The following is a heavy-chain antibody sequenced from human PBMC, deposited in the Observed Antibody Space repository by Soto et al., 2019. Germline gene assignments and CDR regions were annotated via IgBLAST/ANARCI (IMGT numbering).Heavy chain of an antibody. Sequence: ASVKVSCKASGYTFTSYGISWVRQAPGQGLEWMGWISAYNGNTNYAQKLQGRVTMTTDTSTSTAYMELRSLRSDDTAVYYCARDGYYDFWSGTRGYFQHWGQGTLVTVSS. D-gene: IGHD3-3*01. J-gene: IGHJ1*01. V-gene: IGHV1-18*01. CDR3: ARDGYYDFWSGTRGYFQH. CDR2: ISAYNGNT. CDR1: GYTFTSYG.